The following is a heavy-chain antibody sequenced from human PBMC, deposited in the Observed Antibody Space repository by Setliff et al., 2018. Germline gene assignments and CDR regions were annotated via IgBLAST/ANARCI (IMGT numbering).Heavy chain of an antibody. Sequence: SETLSLTCSVSGGPITSGSFYWSWIRQPAGKKLEWIGRIHASGSPDYNPSFKSRVTISRDTSTNQFSLKLGSVTAADTAVYYCARDNTILGATDHWGQGTLVTVSS. V-gene: IGHV4-61*02. D-gene: IGHD1-26*01. J-gene: IGHJ5*02. CDR2: IHASGSP. CDR3: ARDNTILGATDH. CDR1: GGPITSGSFY.